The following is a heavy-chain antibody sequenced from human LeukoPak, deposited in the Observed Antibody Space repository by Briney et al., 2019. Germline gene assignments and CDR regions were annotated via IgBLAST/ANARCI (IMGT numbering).Heavy chain of an antibody. D-gene: IGHD6-13*01. CDR1: GFTFSSYA. Sequence: GGSLRLSCAASGFTFSSYAMSWVRQAPGKGLDWVSAISGNGRTTYYAESVKGRFTISRDNSKNTLYLQMNSLRAEDTAVYYCAKEGYSSSWNADFDYWGQGTLVTVSS. V-gene: IGHV3-23*01. CDR2: ISGNGRTT. CDR3: AKEGYSSSWNADFDY. J-gene: IGHJ4*02.